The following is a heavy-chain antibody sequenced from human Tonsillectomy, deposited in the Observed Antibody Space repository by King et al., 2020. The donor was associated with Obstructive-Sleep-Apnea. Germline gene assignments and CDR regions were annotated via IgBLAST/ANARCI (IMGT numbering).Heavy chain of an antibody. V-gene: IGHV3-7*03. D-gene: IGHD4-17*01. CDR1: GFTFSSYW. CDR3: ARVGGPYGDYGVFRFDP. J-gene: IGHJ5*02. Sequence: VQLVESGGGVVQPGGSLRLSCAASGFTFSSYWMGWVRQAPGKGLEWVANINEGGGERNYVDSVKGRFTISRDNAKNSLFLQMNSLRAEDTAVYYWARVGGPYGDYGVFRFDPWGQETLVTVSS. CDR2: INEGGGER.